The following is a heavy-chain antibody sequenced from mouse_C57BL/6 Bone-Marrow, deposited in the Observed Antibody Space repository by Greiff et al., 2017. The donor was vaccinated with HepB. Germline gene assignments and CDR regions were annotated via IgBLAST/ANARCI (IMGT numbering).Heavy chain of an antibody. D-gene: IGHD1-1*01. CDR3: VRGITTGYFDV. CDR2: IRSKSNNYAT. Sequence: DVQLQESGGGLVQPKGSLKLSCAASGFSFNTYAMNWVRQAPGKGLEWVARIRSKSNNYATYYADSVKDRFTISRDDSESMLYLQMNNLKTEDTAMYYCVRGITTGYFDVWGTGTTVTVSS. CDR1: GFSFNTYA. V-gene: IGHV10-1*01. J-gene: IGHJ1*03.